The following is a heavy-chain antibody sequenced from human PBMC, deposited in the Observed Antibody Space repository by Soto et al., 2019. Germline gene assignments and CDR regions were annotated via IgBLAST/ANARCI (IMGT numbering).Heavy chain of an antibody. CDR3: VVAAQPYYFEY. CDR2: ISAYNGNT. J-gene: IGHJ4*02. V-gene: IGHV1-18*01. Sequence: QVQLVQSGAEVKKPGASVKVSCKASGYTFTSYGISWVRQAPGQGLEWMGWISAYNGNTNYAQKLQGRVTMTTDTSTSTAYRELRSLRSDDTAVYYCVVAAQPYYFEYWGQGTLVTVSS. CDR1: GYTFTSYG. D-gene: IGHD2-15*01.